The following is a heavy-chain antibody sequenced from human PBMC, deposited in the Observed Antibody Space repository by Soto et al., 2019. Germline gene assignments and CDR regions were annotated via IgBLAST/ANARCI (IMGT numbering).Heavy chain of an antibody. CDR1: GYTLTELS. CDR3: ATDRRGLHSSSWLEYFQH. CDR2: FDPEDGET. J-gene: IGHJ1*01. Sequence: ASVKVSCKVSGYTLTELSMHWVRQAPGKGLEWMGGFDPEDGETIYAQKFQGRVTMTEDTSTDTAYMELSSLRSEDTAVYYCATDRRGLHSSSWLEYFQHWGQGTLVTVSS. D-gene: IGHD6-13*01. V-gene: IGHV1-24*01.